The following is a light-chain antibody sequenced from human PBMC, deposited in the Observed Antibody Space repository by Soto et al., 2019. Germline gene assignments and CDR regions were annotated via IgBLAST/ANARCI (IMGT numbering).Light chain of an antibody. CDR2: EGT. CDR1: SSDVGSYNL. Sequence: QSALTQPASVSGSPGQSITISCTGTSSDVGSYNLVSWYQQHPGKAPKLMIYEGTKRPSGVSNRFSGSKSGNTASLTISGLQAEDEADYYCCSXXXXXXSVFGXGT. J-gene: IGLJ2*01. V-gene: IGLV2-23*01. CDR3: CSXXXXXXSV.